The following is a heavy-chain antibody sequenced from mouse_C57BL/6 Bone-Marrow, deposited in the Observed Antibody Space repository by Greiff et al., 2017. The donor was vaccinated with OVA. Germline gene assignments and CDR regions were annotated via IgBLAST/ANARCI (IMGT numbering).Heavy chain of an antibody. J-gene: IGHJ2*01. CDR1: GYTFTSYW. Sequence: VQLQQPGAELVKPGASVKVSCKASGYTFTSYWMHWVKQRPGQGLEWIGRIHPSDSDTNYNQKFKGKATLTVDKSSSTAYMQLSSLTSEDSAVYYCALITTVVAGDYWGQGTTLTVSS. D-gene: IGHD1-1*01. CDR2: IHPSDSDT. V-gene: IGHV1-74*01. CDR3: ALITTVVAGDY.